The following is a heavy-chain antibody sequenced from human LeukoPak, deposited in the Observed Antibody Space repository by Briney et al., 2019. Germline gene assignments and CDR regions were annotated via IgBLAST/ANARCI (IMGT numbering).Heavy chain of an antibody. V-gene: IGHV1-8*03. D-gene: IGHD1-7*01. CDR3: ARRWNYKDGFDV. CDR2: INPNSGNT. J-gene: IGHJ3*01. CDR1: GYTFTTLD. Sequence: VASVKVSCKASGYTFTTLDINWVRQATGQGLEWMGWINPNSGNTGSAQRFQGRVTITRDTSISTAYMELSSLTSEDTAVYYCARRWNYKDGFDVWGRGTLVTVSS.